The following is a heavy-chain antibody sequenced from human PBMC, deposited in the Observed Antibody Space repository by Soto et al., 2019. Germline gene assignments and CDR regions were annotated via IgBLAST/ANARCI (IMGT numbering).Heavy chain of an antibody. D-gene: IGHD4-17*01. CDR3: ARAYGGNVFDY. CDR1: GGSFSGYY. CDR2: INHSGST. Sequence: QVQLQQWGAGLLKPSETLSLTCAVYGGSFSGYYWSWIRQPPGKGLEWIGDINHSGSTNYNPSLKSRVTISVDTSKNQFSLQLSSVTAADTAGYFCARAYGGNVFDYWGQGTLVTVSS. J-gene: IGHJ4*02. V-gene: IGHV4-34*01.